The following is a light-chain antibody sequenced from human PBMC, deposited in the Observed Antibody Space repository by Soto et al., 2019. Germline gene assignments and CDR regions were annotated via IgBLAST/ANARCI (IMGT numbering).Light chain of an antibody. CDR3: QQYNSDSPWA. J-gene: IGKJ1*01. Sequence: IRMMLSPSTVSASVGDRVSGTCRVSQTISSWLAWYQQKPGKAPKLLIYKASSLESGVPSRFSGSGSGTEFTLTISSLQSDDFAPYYCQQYNSDSPWAFGQGTRVDIK. V-gene: IGKV1-5*03. CDR2: KAS. CDR1: QTISSW.